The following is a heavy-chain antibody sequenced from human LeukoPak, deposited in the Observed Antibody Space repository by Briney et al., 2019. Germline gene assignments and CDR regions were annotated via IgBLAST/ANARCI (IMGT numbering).Heavy chain of an antibody. CDR3: ARTENLGYCSGGSCPAPYYYYGMDV. D-gene: IGHD2-15*01. CDR1: GGTFSIYA. CDR2: IIPILGIA. Sequence: ASVKVSCKASGGTFSIYAIRWVRQAPGQGLEWMGRIIPILGIANYAQKFQGRVTITADKSTSTAYMELSSLRSEDTAVYYCARTENLGYCSGGSCPAPYYYYGMDVWGQGTTVTVSS. J-gene: IGHJ6*02. V-gene: IGHV1-69*04.